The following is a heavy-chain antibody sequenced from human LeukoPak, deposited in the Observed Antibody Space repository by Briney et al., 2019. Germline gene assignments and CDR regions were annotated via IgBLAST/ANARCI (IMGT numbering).Heavy chain of an antibody. CDR2: ISYDGSNK. CDR1: GFTFSSYA. D-gene: IGHD2-21*01. V-gene: IGHV3-30-3*01. CDR3: ARGAITSIWYYCDY. J-gene: IGHJ4*02. Sequence: GGSLRLSCAASGFTFSSYAMHWVRQAPGKGLEWVAVISYDGSNKYYADSVKGRFTISRDNSKNTLYLQMNSLRAEDTAVNYCARGAITSIWYYCDYWGQGTLVTVSP.